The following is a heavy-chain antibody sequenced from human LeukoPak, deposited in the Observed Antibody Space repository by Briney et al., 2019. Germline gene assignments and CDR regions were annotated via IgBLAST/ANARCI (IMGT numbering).Heavy chain of an antibody. CDR2: ISSSSSYT. CDR1: GFTFSDYY. V-gene: IGHV3-11*05. CDR3: ARDMRSMVRGVIHFDY. J-gene: IGHJ4*02. Sequence: GGSLRLSCAASGFTFSDYYMSWIRQAPGKGLEWVSYISSSSSYTNYADSVKGRFTNSRDNAKNSLYLQMNSLRAEDTAVYYCARDMRSMVRGVIHFDYWGQGTLVTVSS. D-gene: IGHD3-10*01.